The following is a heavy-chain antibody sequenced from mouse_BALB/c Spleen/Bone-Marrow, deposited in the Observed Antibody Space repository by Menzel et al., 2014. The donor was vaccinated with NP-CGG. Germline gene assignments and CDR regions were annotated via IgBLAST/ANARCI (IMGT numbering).Heavy chain of an antibody. CDR1: GFTFSSYY. CDR3: AGSYYGSTSDY. CDR2: INSYGGST. Sequence: EVMLVVSGGGLVKLGGSLKLSCAASGFTFSSYYMSWVRQTPEKRLELVAAINSYGGSTYYPDTVKGRFTISRDNAKNTLYLQMSSLKSEDTALYYCAGSYYGSTSDYWGQGTTLTVSS. D-gene: IGHD1-1*01. J-gene: IGHJ2*01. V-gene: IGHV5-6-2*01.